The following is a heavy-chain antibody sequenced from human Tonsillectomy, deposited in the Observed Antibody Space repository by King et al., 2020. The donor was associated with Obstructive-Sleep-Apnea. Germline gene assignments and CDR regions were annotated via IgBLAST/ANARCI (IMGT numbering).Heavy chain of an antibody. Sequence: VQLVESGGGLVQPGRSLRLSCAASGFTFDDYAMHWVRQAPGKGLEWVSGISWNSVSIGYADSVKGRFTISRDNAKNSLYLQMNSLRPEDTALYYCAKDSVDDYYDSSGYYYFDYWGQGTLVTVSS. D-gene: IGHD3-22*01. CDR1: GFTFDDYA. J-gene: IGHJ4*02. CDR3: AKDSVDDYYDSSGYYYFDY. V-gene: IGHV3-9*01. CDR2: ISWNSVSI.